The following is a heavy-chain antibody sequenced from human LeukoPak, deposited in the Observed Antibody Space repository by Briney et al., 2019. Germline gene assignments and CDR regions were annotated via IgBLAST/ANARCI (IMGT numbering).Heavy chain of an antibody. CDR3: ARQSGDTALVTRAFDI. V-gene: IGHV4-61*02. CDR2: MYTSGST. Sequence: SQTLSLTCTVSGGSISSGSYYWSWIRQPAGKGLEWIGRMYTSGSTNYNPSLKSRVTISVDTSKNHFSLKLSSVTAADTAVYYCARQSGDTALVTRAFDIWGQGTMVTVSS. CDR1: GGSISSGSYY. J-gene: IGHJ3*02. D-gene: IGHD5-18*01.